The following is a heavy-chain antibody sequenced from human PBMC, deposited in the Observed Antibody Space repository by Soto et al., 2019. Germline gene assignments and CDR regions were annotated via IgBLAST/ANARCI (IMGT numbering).Heavy chain of an antibody. D-gene: IGHD4-4*01. CDR3: ARGGRASDYSNYVPYYYYYGMDV. Sequence: LCLTCTVSGGSISSYYWSWIRQPPGKGLEWVGYIYYSGSTNYNPSLKSRVTISVDTSKNQFSLKLSSVTAADTAVYYCARGGRASDYSNYVPYYYYYGMDVWGQGTTVNVSS. V-gene: IGHV4-59*01. CDR1: GGSISSYY. CDR2: IYYSGST. J-gene: IGHJ6*02.